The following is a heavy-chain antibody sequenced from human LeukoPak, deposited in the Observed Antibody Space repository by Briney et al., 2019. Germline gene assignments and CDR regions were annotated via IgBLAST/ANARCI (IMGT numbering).Heavy chain of an antibody. V-gene: IGHV1-69*01. CDR1: GGTFSSYA. Sequence: ASVKVSCKASGGTFSSYAISWVREAPAQGLEWMGGIIPIFGTANYAQKFQGRVTITADESTSTAYMELSSLRSEDTAVYYCASGGRVVPAAIPWFDPWGQGTLVTVSS. CDR2: IIPIFGTA. J-gene: IGHJ5*02. D-gene: IGHD2-2*01. CDR3: ASGGRVVPAAIPWFDP.